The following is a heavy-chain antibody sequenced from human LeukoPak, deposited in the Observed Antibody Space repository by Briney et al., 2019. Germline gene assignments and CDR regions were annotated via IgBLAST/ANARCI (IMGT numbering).Heavy chain of an antibody. CDR3: VKSLQSFSYCSSTSCYKPDFDY. CDR1: GFTFSTYA. CDR2: ISGSGAST. J-gene: IGHJ4*02. D-gene: IGHD2-2*02. Sequence: GGSLRLSCAASGFTFSTYAMSWVRQAPGKGLEWVSAISGSGASTYYADSVKGRFTISRDNSKNTLYLQMNSLRAEDTAVYYCVKSLQSFSYCSSTSCYKPDFDYWGQGTLVTVSS. V-gene: IGHV3-23*01.